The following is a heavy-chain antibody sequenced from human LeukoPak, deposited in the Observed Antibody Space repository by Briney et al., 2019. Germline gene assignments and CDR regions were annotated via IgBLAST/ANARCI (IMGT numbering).Heavy chain of an antibody. CDR1: GFTFSSYA. J-gene: IGHJ1*01. Sequence: GGSLRLSCAASGFTFSSYAMSWVRQAPGEGLEWVSAISGSGGSTYYADSVKGRFTISRDYSKNTLYLQMNSLRAEDTAVYYCAKEVVVVVAATRSEYFQHWGQGTLVTVSS. D-gene: IGHD2-15*01. CDR3: AKEVVVVVAATRSEYFQH. CDR2: ISGSGGST. V-gene: IGHV3-23*01.